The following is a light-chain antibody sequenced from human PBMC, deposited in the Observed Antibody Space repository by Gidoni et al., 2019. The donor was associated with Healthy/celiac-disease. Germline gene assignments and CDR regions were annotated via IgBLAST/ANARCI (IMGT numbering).Light chain of an antibody. CDR2: DDS. Sequence: SYVLTQPPSVSVAPGQTARITCGGTNIGSKSVHWYQQKPGQAPVLVVHDDSDRPSGIPERFSGSNSGNTATLTISRVEAGDEADYYCQVWDSSSDHRDVVFGGGTKLTVL. V-gene: IGLV3-21*02. J-gene: IGLJ2*01. CDR1: NIGSKS. CDR3: QVWDSSSDHRDVV.